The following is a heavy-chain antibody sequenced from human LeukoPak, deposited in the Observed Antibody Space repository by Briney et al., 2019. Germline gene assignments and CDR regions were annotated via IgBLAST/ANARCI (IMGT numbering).Heavy chain of an antibody. Sequence: GGSLRLSCAASGFTFNTYALSWVRQAPGKGLEWVALIWYDGSNKYYADSVKGRFTISRDNSKNTLYLQMNSLRAEDTAVYYCARDQGCSSTNCYSLFFHYWGQGTLVTVSS. CDR1: GFTFNTYA. CDR3: ARDQGCSSTNCYSLFFHY. CDR2: IWYDGSNK. V-gene: IGHV3-33*08. J-gene: IGHJ4*02. D-gene: IGHD2-2*01.